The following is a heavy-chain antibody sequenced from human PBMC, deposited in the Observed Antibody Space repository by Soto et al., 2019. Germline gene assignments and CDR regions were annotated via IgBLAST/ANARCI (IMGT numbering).Heavy chain of an antibody. CDR3: ARQNAEYFQN. V-gene: IGHV1-18*01. Sequence: QVQLVQSGVEVKKPGASVKVSCKASGYTFTTFGITCVRQAPGQGIQWMGWINAFNGNTNYAQKLQGRVTMTTDTSTSTAYMELRSLRSDETAVYYCARQNAEYFQNWGQGTLVTVS. CDR1: GYTFTTFG. CDR2: INAFNGNT. J-gene: IGHJ1*01.